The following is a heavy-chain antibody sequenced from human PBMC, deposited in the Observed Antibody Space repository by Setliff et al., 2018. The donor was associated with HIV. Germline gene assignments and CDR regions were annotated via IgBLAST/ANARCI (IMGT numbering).Heavy chain of an antibody. CDR3: ARGGKIAAAGGIFDY. D-gene: IGHD6-13*01. J-gene: IGHJ4*02. CDR2: TYYRSKFYN. Sequence: PSQTLSLTCAISGDSVSSNSATWNWIRLSPSRGLEWLGRTYYRSKFYNDYAVSVKSRIIINPDTSKNQFPLQLNSVTPEDTAVYYCARGGKIAAAGGIFDYWGQGTLVTVSS. CDR1: GDSVSSNSAT. V-gene: IGHV6-1*01.